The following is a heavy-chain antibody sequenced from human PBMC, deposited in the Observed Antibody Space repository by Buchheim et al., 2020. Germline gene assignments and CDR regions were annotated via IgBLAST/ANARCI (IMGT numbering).Heavy chain of an antibody. D-gene: IGHD3-16*02. V-gene: IGHV4-34*01. J-gene: IGHJ4*02. CDR1: GGSFSGYY. Sequence: QVQLQQWGAGLLKPSETLSLTCAVYGGSFSGYYWSWIRQPPGKGLEWIGEINHSGSINYNPSLKSRVTISVDTSKNQFSLKLSSVTAADTAVYYCARGTSYYDYVWGSYRYSTNFDYWGQGTL. CDR3: ARGTSYYDYVWGSYRYSTNFDY. CDR2: INHSGSI.